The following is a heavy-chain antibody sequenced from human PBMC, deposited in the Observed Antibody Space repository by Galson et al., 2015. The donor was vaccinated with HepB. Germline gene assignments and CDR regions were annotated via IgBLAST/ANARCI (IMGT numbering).Heavy chain of an antibody. CDR2: IKSKTDGGTT. CDR1: GFTFSNAW. Sequence: SLRLSCAASGFTFSNAWRSWVRQAPGKGLEWVGRIKSKTDGGTTDYAAPVKGRFTLSRDNSKNTLYLQMNNLRAEDTAVYYCAKAGSTSLVFGNDYYYYYGMDVWGLGTTVTVSS. V-gene: IGHV3-15*05. J-gene: IGHJ6*02. D-gene: IGHD2-8*01. CDR3: AKAGSTSLVFGNDYYYYYGMDV.